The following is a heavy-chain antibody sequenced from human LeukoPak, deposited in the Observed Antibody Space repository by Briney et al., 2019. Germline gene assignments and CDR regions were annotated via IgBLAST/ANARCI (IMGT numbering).Heavy chain of an antibody. D-gene: IGHD3-10*01. CDR3: ARGARVRGVITIDY. CDR1: GYTFTGYY. CDR2: INPNSGGT. V-gene: IGHV1-2*02. Sequence: ASVKVSCTASGYTFTGYYMHWVRQAPGQGLEWMGWINPNSGGTNYAQKFQGRVTMTRDTSISTAYMELSRLRSDDTAVFYCARGARVRGVITIDYWGQGTLVTVSS. J-gene: IGHJ4*02.